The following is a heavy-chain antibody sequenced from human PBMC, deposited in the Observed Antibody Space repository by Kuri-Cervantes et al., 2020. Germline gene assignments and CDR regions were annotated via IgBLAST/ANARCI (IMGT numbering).Heavy chain of an antibody. Sequence: SVKVSCKASGGTFSSYAISWVRQAPGQGLEWMGGIIPIFGTANYAQKFQGRVTITADESTSTAYMELSSLRSEDTAVYYCARDDYYGSGSYFAFDIWGQGTMVTVSS. J-gene: IGHJ3*02. D-gene: IGHD3-10*01. CDR2: IIPIFGTA. CDR3: ARDDYYGSGSYFAFDI. CDR1: GGTFSSYA. V-gene: IGHV1-69*13.